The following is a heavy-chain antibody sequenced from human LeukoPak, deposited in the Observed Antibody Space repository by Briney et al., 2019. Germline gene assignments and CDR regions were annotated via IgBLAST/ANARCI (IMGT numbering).Heavy chain of an antibody. CDR3: ARGLSAYNWNVGY. D-gene: IGHD1-1*01. J-gene: IGHJ4*02. CDR1: GYTFTGYY. V-gene: IGHV1-2*02. Sequence: GAPVKVSCKASGYTFTGYYMHWVRQAPGQGLEWMGWINPNSGGTNYAQKFQGRVTMTRDTSISTAYMELSRLRSDDTAVYYCARGLSAYNWNVGYWGQGTLVTVSS. CDR2: INPNSGGT.